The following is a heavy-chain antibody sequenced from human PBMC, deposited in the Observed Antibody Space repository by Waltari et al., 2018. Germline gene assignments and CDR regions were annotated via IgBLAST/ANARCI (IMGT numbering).Heavy chain of an antibody. V-gene: IGHV4-34*01. Sequence: QVQLQQWGAGLLKPSETLSLTCAVYGGSFSGYYWSWIRQPPGKGLEWIGEINHSGSTNYNPSLKSRVTISVDTSKNQFSLKLSSVTAADTAVYYCARGPGYSSSWYPRSGGYYFDYWGQGTLVTVSS. CDR2: INHSGST. J-gene: IGHJ4*02. CDR3: ARGPGYSSSWYPRSGGYYFDY. D-gene: IGHD6-13*01. CDR1: GGSFSGYY.